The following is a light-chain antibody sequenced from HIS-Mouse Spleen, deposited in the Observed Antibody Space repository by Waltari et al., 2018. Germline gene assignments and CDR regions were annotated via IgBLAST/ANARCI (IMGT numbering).Light chain of an antibody. CDR2: KDS. Sequence: SYELTQPASVSVSPGQTARITCPGDALPKQYAYWYQQKPGQAPVLVIYKDSERPSGIPERFSGSSSGTTVTLTISGVQAEDEADYYCQSADSSGTGWVFGGGTKLTVL. CDR3: QSADSSGTGWV. V-gene: IGLV3-25*03. J-gene: IGLJ3*02. CDR1: ALPKQY.